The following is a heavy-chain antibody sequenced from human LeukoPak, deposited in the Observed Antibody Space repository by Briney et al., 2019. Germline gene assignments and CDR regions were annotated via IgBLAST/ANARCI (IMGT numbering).Heavy chain of an antibody. CDR2: ISAYSGNT. CDR3: ARTRPRGYYDSSGYLDY. CDR1: GYTFTSYG. Sequence: ASVKVSCKASGYTFTSYGISWVRQAPGQGLEWMGWISAYSGNTNYAQKLQGRVTMTTDTSTSTAYMELRSLRSDDTAVYYCARTRPRGYYDSSGYLDYWGQGTLVTVSS. D-gene: IGHD3-22*01. J-gene: IGHJ4*02. V-gene: IGHV1-18*01.